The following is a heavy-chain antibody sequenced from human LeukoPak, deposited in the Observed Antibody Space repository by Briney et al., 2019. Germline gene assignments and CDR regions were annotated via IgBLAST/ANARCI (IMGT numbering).Heavy chain of an antibody. V-gene: IGHV1-18*01. CDR2: ISAYNGNT. CDR1: GDTFTSYG. Sequence: ASVNVSRKASGDTFTSYGISWVRQAPGQGLEWMGWISAYNGNTNYAQKLQGRVTMTTDTSTSTAYMELRSLRSDDTAVYYCATTRKTSGGGLDYWGQGTLVNVSS. CDR3: ATTRKTSGGGLDY. D-gene: IGHD2-15*01. J-gene: IGHJ4*02.